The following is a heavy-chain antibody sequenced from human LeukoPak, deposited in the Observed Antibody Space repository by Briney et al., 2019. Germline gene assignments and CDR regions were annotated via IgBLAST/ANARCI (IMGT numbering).Heavy chain of an antibody. CDR1: GYTFTSYG. D-gene: IGHD3-22*01. CDR2: ISAYNGNT. J-gene: IGHJ3*02. Sequence: GASVKVSCKASGYTFTSYGISWVRQAPGQGLEWMGWISAYNGNTNYAQKLQGRVTMTTDTSTSTAYMELRSLRSDDTAVYYCARDRGLEYYYDSSGYADAFDIWGQGTIVTVSS. V-gene: IGHV1-18*01. CDR3: ARDRGLEYYYDSSGYADAFDI.